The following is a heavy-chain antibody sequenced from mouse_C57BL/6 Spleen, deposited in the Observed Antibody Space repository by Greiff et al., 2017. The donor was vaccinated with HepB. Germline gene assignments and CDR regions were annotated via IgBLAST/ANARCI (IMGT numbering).Heavy chain of an antibody. CDR2: IYPRDGST. CDR3: TITTVVATDYYAMDY. Sequence: VQLQQSGPELVKPGASVKLSCKASGYTFTSYDINWVKQRPGQGLEWIGWIYPRDGSTKYNEKFKGKATLTVDTSSSTAYMELHSLTSEDSAVYYCTITTVVATDYYAMDYWGQGTSVTVSS. CDR1: GYTFTSYD. V-gene: IGHV1-85*01. J-gene: IGHJ4*01. D-gene: IGHD1-1*01.